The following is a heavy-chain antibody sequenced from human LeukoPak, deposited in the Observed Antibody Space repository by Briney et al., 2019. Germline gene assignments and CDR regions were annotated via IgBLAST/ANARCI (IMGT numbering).Heavy chain of an antibody. CDR3: ARARISGYSDALDM. D-gene: IGHD6-13*01. V-gene: IGHV4-61*02. Sequence: PSETLSLTCTVSGGSISSGSYYWMWIRQPAGKGLEWIGRIYSSGSTDYNPSLKSRVTMSVDTSKNQFSLKLRFVTAAGTAVYYCARARISGYSDALDMWGQGTKVTVS. CDR1: GGSISSGSYY. J-gene: IGHJ3*02. CDR2: IYSSGST.